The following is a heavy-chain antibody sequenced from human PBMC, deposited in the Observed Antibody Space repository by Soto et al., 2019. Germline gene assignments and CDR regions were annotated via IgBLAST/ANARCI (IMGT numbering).Heavy chain of an antibody. V-gene: IGHV1-18*01. Sequence: ALLTVSGKASGYPFTVYGITWVRQAPGLGLECMGWIRAYNGNTNYAQKLQGRVTMNTHTSTNQDYMERRSRRSDDTAVYYCARVFFFSSRRRHTRLAPGLFLLNRSSDL. D-gene: IGHD3-9*01. J-gene: IGHJ2*01. CDR2: IRAYNGNT. CDR3: ARVFFFSSRRRHTRLAPGLFLLNRSSDL. CDR1: GYPFTVYG.